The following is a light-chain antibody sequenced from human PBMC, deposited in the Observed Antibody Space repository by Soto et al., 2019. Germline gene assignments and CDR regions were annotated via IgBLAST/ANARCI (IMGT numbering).Light chain of an antibody. CDR3: QQYNSYSPIT. V-gene: IGKV1-5*01. CDR2: DAS. CDR1: QSISHW. J-gene: IGKJ3*01. Sequence: DIQMTQSPSTLSASVGDRVTITCRASQSISHWLAWYQQKPGKAPKLLIYDASSLESGVPSRFSGSGSGTEFTLTINSLQPDDFATYYCQQYNSYSPITFGPGTKVDIK.